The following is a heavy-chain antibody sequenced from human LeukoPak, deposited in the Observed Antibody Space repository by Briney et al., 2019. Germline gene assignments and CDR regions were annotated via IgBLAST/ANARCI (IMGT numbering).Heavy chain of an antibody. Sequence: PGGSLRLFCAASGFTFSTYAMSWVRQAPGKGLEWVSAISGSGITTYYADSVKGRFTISRDNSKNTLHLQMNSLRAEDTAVYYCAKDRRSSGHPFDYWGQGTLVTVSS. CDR3: AKDRRSSGHPFDY. D-gene: IGHD3-22*01. V-gene: IGHV3-23*01. CDR1: GFTFSTYA. J-gene: IGHJ4*02. CDR2: ISGSGITT.